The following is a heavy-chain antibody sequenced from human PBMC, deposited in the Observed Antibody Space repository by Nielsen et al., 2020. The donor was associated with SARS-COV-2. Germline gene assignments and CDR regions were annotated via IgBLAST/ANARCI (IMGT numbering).Heavy chain of an antibody. J-gene: IGHJ6*02. D-gene: IGHD2-15*01. CDR2: INPNSGGT. V-gene: IGHV1-2*04. Sequence: ASVKVSCKASGYIFTGYYMHWVRQAPGQGLEWMGWINPNSGGTNYAQKFQGWVTMTRDTSISTAYMELSRLRSDDTAVYYCARSMGYCSGGSCYSYYYYDMDVWGQGTTVTVSS. CDR3: ARSMGYCSGGSCYSYYYYDMDV. CDR1: GYIFTGYY.